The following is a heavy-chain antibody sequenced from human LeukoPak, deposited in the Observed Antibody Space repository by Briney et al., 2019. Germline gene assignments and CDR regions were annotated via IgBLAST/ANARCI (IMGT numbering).Heavy chain of an antibody. CDR3: ARHRRTVTTFDYNYYMGV. CDR1: GYTFTSYW. D-gene: IGHD4-11*01. Sequence: GESLKISCKGSGYTFTSYWIGWVRQMPGKGLEWMGIIYPGDSDTRYNPSFQGQVTISADKSISTAYLQWSSLKASDTAMYYCARHRRTVTTFDYNYYMGVWGKGTTVTVS. J-gene: IGHJ6*03. CDR2: IYPGDSDT. V-gene: IGHV5-51*01.